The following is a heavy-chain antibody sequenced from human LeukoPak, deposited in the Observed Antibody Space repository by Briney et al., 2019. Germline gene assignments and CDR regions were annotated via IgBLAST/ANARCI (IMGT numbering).Heavy chain of an antibody. CDR3: TRHIAAAGPDY. CDR2: IYAGDSGT. D-gene: IGHD6-13*01. V-gene: IGHV5-51*01. J-gene: IGHJ4*02. CDR1: GYSFTSHW. Sequence: GESLKISCRGSGYSFTSHWIGWVLQLPGKDLEWMAIIYAGDSGTRISPSFQGQVTISADKSISTAYLQWSSLKASDTAIYYCTRHIAAAGPDYWGQGTLVTVSS.